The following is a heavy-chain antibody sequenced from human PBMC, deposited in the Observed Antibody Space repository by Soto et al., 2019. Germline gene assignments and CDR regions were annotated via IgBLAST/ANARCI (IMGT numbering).Heavy chain of an antibody. J-gene: IGHJ6*03. Sequence: GGSLRLSCAASGFTFSSYDMHWVRQATGKGLEWVSAIGTAGDTYYPGSVKGRFTISRENAKNSLYLQMNSLRAGDTAVYYCARSVEGHYSHYLKGNYYYYYYMDVWGKGTTVTVSS. D-gene: IGHD4-4*01. V-gene: IGHV3-13*01. CDR3: ARSVEGHYSHYLKGNYYYYYYMDV. CDR2: IGTAGDT. CDR1: GFTFSSYD.